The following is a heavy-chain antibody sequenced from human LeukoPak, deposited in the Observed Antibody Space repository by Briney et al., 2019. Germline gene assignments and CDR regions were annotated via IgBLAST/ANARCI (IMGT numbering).Heavy chain of an antibody. CDR3: ARVARYSSGWYLDY. V-gene: IGHV4-34*01. Sequence: SETLSLTCAVYGGSFSGYYWSWIRQPPGKGLEWIGEINHSGSTNYNPSLKSRVTISVDTSKNQFSLKLSSVTAADTAVYYCARVARYSSGWYLDYWGQGTLVTVSS. D-gene: IGHD6-19*01. CDR2: INHSGST. J-gene: IGHJ4*02. CDR1: GGSFSGYY.